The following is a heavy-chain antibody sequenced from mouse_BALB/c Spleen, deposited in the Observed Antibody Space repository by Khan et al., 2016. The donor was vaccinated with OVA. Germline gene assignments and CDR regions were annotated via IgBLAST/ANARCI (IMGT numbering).Heavy chain of an antibody. CDR1: GYTFTNYG. CDR2: INTYTGEP. CDR3: ARPPFFSYVMGY. V-gene: IGHV9-3-1*01. J-gene: IGHJ4*01. Sequence: QIQLVQSGPELKKPGETVKISCKASGYTFTNYGMNWVKQAPGKGLKWMGWINTYTGEPTYADDFKGRFAFSLETPASTAYLQINNPKNEDTATYFCARPPFFSYVMGYWGQGTSVTVSS.